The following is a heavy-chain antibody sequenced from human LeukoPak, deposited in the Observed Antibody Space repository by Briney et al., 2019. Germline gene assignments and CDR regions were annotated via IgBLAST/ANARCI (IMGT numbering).Heavy chain of an antibody. Sequence: KPSETLSLTCAVYGGSFSGYYWSWIRQPPGKGLEWIGEINHSGSTNYNPSLKSRVTISVDTSKNQFSLKLSSVTAADTAVYYCARGQVGDYWGQGTLVTVSS. CDR2: INHSGST. CDR1: GGSFSGYY. CDR3: ARGQVGDY. V-gene: IGHV4-34*01. D-gene: IGHD1-26*01. J-gene: IGHJ4*02.